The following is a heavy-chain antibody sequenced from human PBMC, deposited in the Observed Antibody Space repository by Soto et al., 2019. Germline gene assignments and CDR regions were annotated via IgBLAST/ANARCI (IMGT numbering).Heavy chain of an antibody. J-gene: IGHJ6*02. CDR2: IKSDGSST. CDR1: GFTSSNYW. V-gene: IGHV3-74*01. CDR3: ARSVRSGSFPYYYYAMDV. Sequence: GGSLRLSCATSGFTSSNYWMHWVRQAPGKGLVWVSRIKSDGSSTSYADSVKGRFTISRDNAKNTLDLQMHGLRAEDMAVYYCARSVRSGSFPYYYYAMDVWGQGTTVTVSS. D-gene: IGHD3-10*01.